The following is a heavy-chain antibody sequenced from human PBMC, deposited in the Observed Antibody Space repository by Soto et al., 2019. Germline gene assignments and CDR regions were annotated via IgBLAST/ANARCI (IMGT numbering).Heavy chain of an antibody. CDR2: IHNGGST. Sequence: SETLSLTCTVSGDSISDDRGNWIRQPPGKGVEWIGYIHNGGSTTYNSSLKSRVTISIDTSKKQSSLKLTSVTAADTAVYYCARDPVDGYAFFDYWGQGTLVTVS. V-gene: IGHV4-59*01. CDR3: ARDPVDGYAFFDY. J-gene: IGHJ4*02. CDR1: GDSISDDR. D-gene: IGHD5-12*01.